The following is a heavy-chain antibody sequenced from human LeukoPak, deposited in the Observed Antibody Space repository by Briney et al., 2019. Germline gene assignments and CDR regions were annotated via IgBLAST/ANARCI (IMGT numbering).Heavy chain of an antibody. V-gene: IGHV3-48*03. J-gene: IGHJ4*02. CDR1: GFTFSSYE. CDR3: AKSTVTNYFDN. D-gene: IGHD4-17*01. Sequence: GGSLSLSCAASGFTFSSYEMNWVRQAPGKGLEWISYISRSGSTINYADSVKGRFTISRDDAKYSLYLQMNSLRAEDTAVYYCAKSTVTNYFDNWGQRSLVTVSS. CDR2: ISRSGSTI.